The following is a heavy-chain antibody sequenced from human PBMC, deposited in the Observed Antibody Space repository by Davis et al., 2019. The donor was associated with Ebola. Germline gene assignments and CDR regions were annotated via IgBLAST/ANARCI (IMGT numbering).Heavy chain of an antibody. D-gene: IGHD5-12*01. CDR2: IWYDGSNK. Sequence: GESLKISCAASGFTFSSYGMHWVRQAPGKGLEWVAVIWYDGSNKYYADSVKGRFTISRDNAKNSLYLQMNSLRAEDTAVYYCARVVWDSGYDRRIDYWGQGTLVTVSS. CDR3: ARVVWDSGYDRRIDY. V-gene: IGHV3-33*01. J-gene: IGHJ4*02. CDR1: GFTFSSYG.